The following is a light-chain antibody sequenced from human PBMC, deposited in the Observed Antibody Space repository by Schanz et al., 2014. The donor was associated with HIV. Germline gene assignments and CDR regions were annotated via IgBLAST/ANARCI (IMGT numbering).Light chain of an antibody. CDR3: QQSYSTPPYT. V-gene: IGKV1-39*01. CDR2: AAS. CDR1: QSISTF. J-gene: IGKJ2*01. Sequence: DVQMTQSPSSLSASVGDRVTITCRASQSISTFLNWYQQKPGKAPKLLIHAASSLQSGVPSRFSGSGSGTDFTLIISSLQPEDFATYYCQQSYSTPPYTFGQGTKLEIK.